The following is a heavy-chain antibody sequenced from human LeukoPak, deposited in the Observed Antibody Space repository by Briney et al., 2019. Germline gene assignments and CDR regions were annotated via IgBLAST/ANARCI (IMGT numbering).Heavy chain of an antibody. D-gene: IGHD5-18*01. CDR3: ARDRIQLWSHDY. CDR2: ISSNGGST. J-gene: IGHJ4*02. CDR1: GFTFSSYA. V-gene: IGHV3-64D*09. Sequence: GGSLRLSCSASGFTFSSYAMHWVRQAPGKGLEYVSVISSNGGSTYYADSVKGRFTISRDNSKNTLYLQMSSLRAEDTAVYYCARDRIQLWSHDYWGQGTLVTVSS.